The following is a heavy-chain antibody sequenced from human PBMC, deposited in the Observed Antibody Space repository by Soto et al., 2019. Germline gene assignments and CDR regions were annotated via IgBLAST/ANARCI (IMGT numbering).Heavy chain of an antibody. J-gene: IGHJ3*02. Sequence: GSLRLSCAASGFTFSSCVMHWVRQAPGKGLEWVAVISYDGSNKYYADSVKGRFTISRDNSKNTLYLQMNSLRAEDTAVYYCARGIAARRLSAFDIWGQGTMVTVSS. CDR1: GFTFSSCV. CDR3: ARGIAARRLSAFDI. D-gene: IGHD6-6*01. CDR2: ISYDGSNK. V-gene: IGHV3-30*03.